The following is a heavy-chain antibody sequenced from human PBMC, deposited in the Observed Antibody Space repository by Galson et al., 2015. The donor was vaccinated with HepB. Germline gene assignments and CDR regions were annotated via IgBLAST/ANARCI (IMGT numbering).Heavy chain of an antibody. Sequence: SLRLSCAASGFTFDDYGMSWVRQAPGKGLEWVSGISWNGGSTGYADSVKGRFTISRDNAKNSLYLQMNSLRAEDTALYYCARKGRGLLNLHYFDYWGQGTLVTVSS. CDR1: GFTFDDYG. V-gene: IGHV3-20*04. CDR2: ISWNGGST. D-gene: IGHD3-10*01. CDR3: ARKGRGLLNLHYFDY. J-gene: IGHJ4*02.